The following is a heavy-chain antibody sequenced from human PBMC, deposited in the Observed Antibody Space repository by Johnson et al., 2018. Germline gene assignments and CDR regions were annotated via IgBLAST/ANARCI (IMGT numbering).Heavy chain of an antibody. CDR1: GFIFTSYG. CDR2: ISYDGTNK. J-gene: IGHJ6*02. V-gene: IGHV3-30*03. Sequence: QVQLVQSGGGVVQPGRSLRLSCAASGFIFTSYGLHWVRQAPGKGLEWVAVISYDGTNKYYADFVKGRFTIPRDNAKNSLYLQMNSLRAEDTAVYYCARDHELFRKRSRYYYGMDVWGQGTTVTVSS. D-gene: IGHD1-7*01. CDR3: ARDHELFRKRSRYYYGMDV.